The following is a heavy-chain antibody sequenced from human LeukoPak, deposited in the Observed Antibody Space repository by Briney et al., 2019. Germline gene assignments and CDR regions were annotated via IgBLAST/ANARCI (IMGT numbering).Heavy chain of an antibody. Sequence: PGGSLRLSCAASGFTFSSYAMSWVRQAPGKGLEWVSVIYSGGSTYYADSVKGRFTISRDNSKNTLYLQMNSLRAEDTAVYYCTRLMITFGGVIVPYFDYWGQGTLVTVSS. D-gene: IGHD3-16*02. V-gene: IGHV3-53*01. CDR3: TRLMITFGGVIVPYFDY. CDR1: GFTFSSYA. J-gene: IGHJ4*02. CDR2: IYSGGST.